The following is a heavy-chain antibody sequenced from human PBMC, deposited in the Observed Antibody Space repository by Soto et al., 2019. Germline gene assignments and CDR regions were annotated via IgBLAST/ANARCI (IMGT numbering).Heavy chain of an antibody. CDR2: ISSSSSTI. Sequence: SLSCSASGFTFSIYSMNWVRQAPGKCLEWVSYISSSSSTIYYADSVKGRFTISRDNAKNSLYLQMNSLRDEDTAVYYCARRMIYGDYYSYYGMHVWGQGTTVTLSS. CDR1: GFTFSIYS. V-gene: IGHV3-48*02. D-gene: IGHD4-17*01. J-gene: IGHJ6*02. CDR3: ARRMIYGDYYSYYGMHV.